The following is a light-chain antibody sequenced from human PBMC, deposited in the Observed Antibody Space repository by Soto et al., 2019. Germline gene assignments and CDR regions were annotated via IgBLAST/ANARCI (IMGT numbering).Light chain of an antibody. CDR2: SVS. CDR3: CSYAGSYTYV. V-gene: IGLV2-11*01. Sequence: QSVLTQPRSVSGSPGQSVTISCTGTSSDVGGHNYVSWYQQYPGKAPKLRLSSVSKRPSGVPDRFSGSKSGNTASLTISGLQAEDEADYYCCSYAGSYTYVFGTGTKVTVL. CDR1: SSDVGGHNY. J-gene: IGLJ1*01.